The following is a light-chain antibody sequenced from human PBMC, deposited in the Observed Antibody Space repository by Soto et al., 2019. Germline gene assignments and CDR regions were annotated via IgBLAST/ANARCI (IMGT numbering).Light chain of an antibody. CDR1: QDISNY. V-gene: IGKV1-9*01. CDR2: ATS. CDR3: QQVNSYPLT. J-gene: IGKJ4*01. Sequence: DIQLTQSPSFLSASVGDRVTITCRASQDISNYLAWYLQKPGEAPKFLIYATSTLQSGVPSRFSGSGSGTEFTLTISSLQPEDFATYCCQQVNSYPLTFGGGTKVEIK.